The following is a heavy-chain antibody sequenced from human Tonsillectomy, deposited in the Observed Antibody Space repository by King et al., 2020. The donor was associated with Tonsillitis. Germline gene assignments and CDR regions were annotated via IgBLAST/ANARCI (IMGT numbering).Heavy chain of an antibody. V-gene: IGHV4-39*01. CDR2: MYSSGTV. D-gene: IGHD1-26*01. CDR1: GGSITSGDHF. Sequence: QLQESGPGVVKPSETLSLACTVSGGSITSGDHFWAWIRQPPGKGLEWIGYMYSSGTVFYNPSLQSRITISGGTSENRFSLKLSSVTAAVTAVYFCARYDSGSFDYWGQGALVTVSS. CDR3: ARYDSGSFDY. J-gene: IGHJ4*02.